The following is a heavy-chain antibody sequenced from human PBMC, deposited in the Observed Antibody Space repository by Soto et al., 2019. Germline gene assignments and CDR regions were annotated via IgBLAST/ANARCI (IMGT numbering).Heavy chain of an antibody. V-gene: IGHV2-5*02. CDR3: ARRRWPYYYYGMDV. Sequence: QITLKESGPTLVKPTQTLTLTCTFSGFSLSTSGVGVGWIRQPPGKALEWLALIYWDDDKRYSSSLKSRLTITKDTSKNEVVLTMPNMDPVDTATYYCARRRWPYYYYGMDVWGQGTTVTVSS. D-gene: IGHD2-15*01. CDR1: GFSLSTSGVG. CDR2: IYWDDDK. J-gene: IGHJ6*02.